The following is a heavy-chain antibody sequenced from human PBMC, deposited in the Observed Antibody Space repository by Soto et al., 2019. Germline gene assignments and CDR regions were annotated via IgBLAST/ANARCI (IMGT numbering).Heavy chain of an antibody. Sequence: QVQLQESGPGLVKPSQTLSLTCTVSGGSIRSGGYYWSWIRQHPGKGLEWIGYIYYSGSTYYNPSLKSRVTISVDTSKNQFSLELSSVTAADTAVYYCASGTEVSPSWDVWGQGTTVTVSS. J-gene: IGHJ6*02. CDR1: GGSIRSGGYY. CDR2: IYYSGST. CDR3: ASGTEVSPSWDV. V-gene: IGHV4-31*03. D-gene: IGHD1-26*01.